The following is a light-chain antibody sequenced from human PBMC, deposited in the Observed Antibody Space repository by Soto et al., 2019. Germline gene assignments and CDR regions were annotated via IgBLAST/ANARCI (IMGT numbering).Light chain of an antibody. CDR2: EVT. CDR3: SSYTTSSTLEV. V-gene: IGLV2-8*01. CDR1: SRDVGGYDH. J-gene: IGLJ1*01. Sequence: QSVLTQPPSASGSPGQSVTIPCTGTSRDVGGYDHVSWYQQHPGKAPKLLIYEVTKRPAGVPDRFSGSNSGDTASLTISGLQAEDEADYYCSSYTTSSTLEVFGTGTKVTVL.